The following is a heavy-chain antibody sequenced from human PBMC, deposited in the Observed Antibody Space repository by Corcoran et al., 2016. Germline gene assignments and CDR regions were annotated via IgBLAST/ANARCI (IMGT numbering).Heavy chain of an antibody. CDR3: ARLRVGASMRLFDY. V-gene: IGHV5-51*01. CDR1: GLTFIGSA. J-gene: IGHJ4*02. CDR2: IYPGDSDT. Sequence: EVQLVESGGGLVQPGGSLKLSLAASGLTFIGSAMHWVRQPSGKGLEWMGIIYPGDSDTRYSPSFQGQVTISAEKSISTAYLQWSSLKASDTAMYYCARLRVGASMRLFDYWGQGTLVTVSS. D-gene: IGHD1-26*01.